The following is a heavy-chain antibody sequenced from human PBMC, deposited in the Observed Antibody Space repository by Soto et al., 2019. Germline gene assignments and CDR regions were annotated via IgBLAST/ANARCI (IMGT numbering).Heavy chain of an antibody. V-gene: IGHV1-69*01. CDR1: GGTFSSYA. CDR3: ARAQGSSTSLEIYYEYDYGMDV. CDR2: IIPISGTA. J-gene: IGHJ6*02. Sequence: QVQLVQSGAEVKKPGSAVKVSCKASGGTFSSYAISWVRQAPGHGLECMGGIIPISGTANYAQKFQGRVTITADESTSTAYMELSSLRSEDTAVDYCARAQGSSTSLEIYYEYDYGMDVWGQGTTVTVSS. D-gene: IGHD2-2*01.